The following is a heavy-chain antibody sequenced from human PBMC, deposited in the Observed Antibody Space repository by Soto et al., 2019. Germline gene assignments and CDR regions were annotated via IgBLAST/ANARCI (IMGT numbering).Heavy chain of an antibody. D-gene: IGHD6-25*01. J-gene: IGHJ5*02. CDR2: IRSNSAYI. CDR3: PRDGSGESSARGWFDP. CDR1: ALTFIIFT. Sequence: PGGCRLVSCVASALTFIIFTMHWVRQAPGKGLEWVSSIRSNSAYIYYTDELRGRFTISRDNAKNSLHLQTNSRRAEDTAVYYCPRDGSGESSARGWFDPWAPVTLVTVSS. V-gene: IGHV3-21*01.